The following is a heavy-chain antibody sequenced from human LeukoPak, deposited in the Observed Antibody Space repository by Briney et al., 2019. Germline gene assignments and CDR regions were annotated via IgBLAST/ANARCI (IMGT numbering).Heavy chain of an antibody. CDR3: AKEYYDFWSGYPHDY. CDR2: IRYDGRNK. D-gene: IGHD3-3*01. J-gene: IGHJ4*02. V-gene: IGHV3-30*02. CDR1: GFTFSTYG. Sequence: GGSLRLSCAASGFTFSTYGMHWVRQAPGKGLEWVAFIRYDGRNKYYADSVKGRFTISRDNSKNTLCLQMNSLRAEDTAVYYCAKEYYDFWSGYPHDYWGQGTLVTVSS.